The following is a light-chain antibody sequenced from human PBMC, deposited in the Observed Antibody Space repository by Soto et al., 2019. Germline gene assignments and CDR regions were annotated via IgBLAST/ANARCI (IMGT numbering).Light chain of an antibody. CDR3: MQALQTPLT. J-gene: IGKJ3*01. CDR1: QSLLHSNGYTY. CDR2: WGS. Sequence: DIVMTQSPLSLPVTPGEPASISCRSSQSLLHSNGYTYLDWYLQKPGQSPQLLIYWGSNRASGVPDRFSGSGSGTDFTLKISRVEAKDVGVYYCMQALQTPLTFGPGTKVDIK. V-gene: IGKV2-28*01.